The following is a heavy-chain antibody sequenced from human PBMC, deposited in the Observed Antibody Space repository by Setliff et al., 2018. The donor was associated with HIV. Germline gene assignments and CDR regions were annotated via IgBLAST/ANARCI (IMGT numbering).Heavy chain of an antibody. V-gene: IGHV4-38-2*01. CDR3: AKQGAGYYYLDY. CDR2: FHHSGST. J-gene: IGHJ4*02. Sequence: SETLSLTCSVSGYSINTAYYWGWIRQSPGKGLEWIGGFHHSGSTHYNPSLKSRVTISGQTSNNQFSLQLTSVTAADTAVYYCAKQGAGYYYLDYWGQGTLVTVSS. D-gene: IGHD3-22*01. CDR1: GYSINTAYY.